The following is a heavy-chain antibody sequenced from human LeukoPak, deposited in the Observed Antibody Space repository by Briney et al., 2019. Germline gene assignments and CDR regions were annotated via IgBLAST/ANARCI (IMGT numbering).Heavy chain of an antibody. CDR1: GGSISSYY. Sequence: SETLSLTCTVSGGSISSYYWSWIRQPAGKGLEWIGRIYTSGSTNYNPSLKSRVTMSADTSKNQFSLKLSSVTAADTAVYYCARDGGDSSSSFYYYYYMVVWGKGTTVTVSS. D-gene: IGHD6-6*01. V-gene: IGHV4-4*07. CDR2: IYTSGST. J-gene: IGHJ6*03. CDR3: ARDGGDSSSSFYYYYYMVV.